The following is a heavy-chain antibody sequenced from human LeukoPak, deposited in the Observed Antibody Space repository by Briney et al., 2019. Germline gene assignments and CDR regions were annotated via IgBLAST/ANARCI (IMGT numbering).Heavy chain of an antibody. D-gene: IGHD3-10*01. CDR3: ARDKNRGYMVRGVKFHLFDP. V-gene: IGHV3-30-3*01. CDR1: GFTFSSYA. CDR2: ISYDGSNK. Sequence: GGSLRLSCAASGFTFSSYAMHWVRQAPGKGLEWVAVISYDGSNKYYADSVKGRFTISRDNSKNTLYLKMNSLRAEDTAVYYCARDKNRGYMVRGVKFHLFDPWGQGTLVTVSS. J-gene: IGHJ5*02.